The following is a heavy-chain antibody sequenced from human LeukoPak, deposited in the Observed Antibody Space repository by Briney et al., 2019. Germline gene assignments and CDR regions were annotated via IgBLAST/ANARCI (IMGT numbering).Heavy chain of an antibody. CDR1: GGSFSGYY. CDR2: INHSGST. J-gene: IGHJ4*02. CDR3: EREIFHYFDL. Sequence: SETLSLTCAVYGGSFSGYYWSWIRQPPGKGLEWIEEINHSGSTNYNPSLKSRVTISVDTSKNQFSLKLSSVTAADTAVYYCEREIFHYFDLWGQGTLVTVSS. V-gene: IGHV4-34*01.